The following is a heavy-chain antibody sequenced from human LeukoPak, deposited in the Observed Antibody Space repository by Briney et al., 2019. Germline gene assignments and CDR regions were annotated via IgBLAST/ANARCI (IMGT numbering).Heavy chain of an antibody. CDR1: GGTLSSCP. CDR2: VIPIAGLT. J-gene: IGHJ5*02. D-gene: IGHD3-10*01. CDR3: ARSVASPNAGRGNWFDP. V-gene: IGHV1-69*02. Sequence: SVKVSCKASGGTLSSCPISWVRQAPGQGLEWMGRVIPIAGLTNYGQKFQGRVTLTADISIKTAYMELSGLTIDDTAIYYCARSVASPNAGRGNWFDPWGQGTLVTVSS.